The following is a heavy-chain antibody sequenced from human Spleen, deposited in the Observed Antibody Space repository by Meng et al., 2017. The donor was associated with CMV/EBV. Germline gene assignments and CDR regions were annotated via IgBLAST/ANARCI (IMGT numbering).Heavy chain of an antibody. Sequence: VYGGTFSGYFWNWIRQPPGKGLDWIGEINHSGSTNYNPSLKSRVTISVDTSKNQFSLRLNSVTAADTAVYFCAGRVGSGKYYFDYWSQGTLVTVSS. D-gene: IGHD3-10*01. V-gene: IGHV4-34*08. CDR2: INHSGST. CDR1: GGTFSGYF. J-gene: IGHJ4*02. CDR3: AGRVGSGKYYFDY.